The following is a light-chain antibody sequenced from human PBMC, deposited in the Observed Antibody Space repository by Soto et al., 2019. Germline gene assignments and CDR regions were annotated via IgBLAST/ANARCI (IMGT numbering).Light chain of an antibody. Sequence: QSALTQPASVSGSPGQWTTISCTGTSSDVGGYNYVSWYQHHPGKVPKLMIYDVTNRPSGVSNRFSGSKSGNTASLTISGLQIEDEADYYCSSYSSSNTYVFGTGTKVTVL. V-gene: IGLV2-14*03. CDR1: SSDVGGYNY. CDR3: SSYSSSNTYV. CDR2: DVT. J-gene: IGLJ1*01.